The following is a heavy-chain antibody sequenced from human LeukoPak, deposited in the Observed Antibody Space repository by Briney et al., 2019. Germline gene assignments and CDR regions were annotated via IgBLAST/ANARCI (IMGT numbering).Heavy chain of an antibody. CDR2: SSSSSSYI. CDR1: GFTFSSYS. V-gene: IGHV3-21*01. Sequence: GGSLGLSCAASGFTFSSYSMNWVRQAPGKGLEWVSSSSSSSSYIYYADSVKGRFTISRDNAKNSLYLQMNSLRAEDTAVYYCARDLDYDYQGWFDPWGQGTLVTVSS. J-gene: IGHJ5*02. CDR3: ARDLDYDYQGWFDP. D-gene: IGHD5-12*01.